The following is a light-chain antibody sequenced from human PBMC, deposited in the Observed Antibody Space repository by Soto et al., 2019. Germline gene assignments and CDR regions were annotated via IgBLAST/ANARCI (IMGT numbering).Light chain of an antibody. CDR1: QSVFYSPTNKNN. CDR3: QQYYSSPPWT. Sequence: DIVMTQSPDSLAVSLGERATINWKSSQSVFYSPTNKNNLAWYQQKPGQPPKLLIYWASTRQSGVPDRFSGSGSATDFTLTISSLQAEDVAVYYCQQYYSSPPWTFGQGTKVDTK. V-gene: IGKV4-1*01. CDR2: WAS. J-gene: IGKJ1*01.